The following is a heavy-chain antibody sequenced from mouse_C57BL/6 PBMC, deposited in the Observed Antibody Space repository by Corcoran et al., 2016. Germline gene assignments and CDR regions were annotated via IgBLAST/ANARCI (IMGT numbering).Heavy chain of an antibody. V-gene: IGHV9-3*01. J-gene: IGHJ4*01. Sequence: QIRLVQSGPELKKPGETVKISCKASGYTFTTYGMSWVKQAPGKGLKWMGWINTYSGVPTYADDFKGRFAFSLETSASTAYLQINNLKNEDTATYFCARSRWLLGAMDYWGQGTSVTVSS. CDR1: GYTFTTYG. D-gene: IGHD2-3*01. CDR2: INTYSGVP. CDR3: ARSRWLLGAMDY.